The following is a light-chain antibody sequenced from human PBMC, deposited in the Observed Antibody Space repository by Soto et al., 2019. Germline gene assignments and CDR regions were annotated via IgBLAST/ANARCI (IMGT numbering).Light chain of an antibody. V-gene: IGKV3-15*01. Sequence: EVVMTQSPATLSVSPGERATLSCRASQSVSSTLAWYQQKPGQVPRLLFYGASTRATGIPARFSGSGSGTEFTLTISSLQSEDFAVYYCQQYNNWPPWTFGQGTKVEIK. CDR3: QQYNNWPPWT. J-gene: IGKJ1*01. CDR1: QSVSST. CDR2: GAS.